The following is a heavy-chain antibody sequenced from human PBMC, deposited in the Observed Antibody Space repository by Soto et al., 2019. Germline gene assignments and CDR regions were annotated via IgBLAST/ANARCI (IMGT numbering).Heavy chain of an antibody. CDR3: AREDHGGDRDYYGLDV. CDR1: GGSISSEYFH. J-gene: IGHJ6*02. CDR2: IHYTGSI. Sequence: QVQLQQSGPGLVEPSQTLSLTCAVSGGSISSEYFHWTWIRQAPGKGLEWIGDIHYTGSIRYNPSFQTRLTMAVATPTNQFSLQLTSVTAADTAVYFCAREDHGGDRDYYGLDVWGQGTTVTVSS. V-gene: IGHV4-30-4*08. D-gene: IGHD2-21*02.